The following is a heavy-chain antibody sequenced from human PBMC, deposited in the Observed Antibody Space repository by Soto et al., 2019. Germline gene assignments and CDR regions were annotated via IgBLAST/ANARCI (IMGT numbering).Heavy chain of an antibody. Sequence: QVRLQQWGTGLLKSSETLSLTCAVYGGSFSGYYWSWLRQPPGKGLEWIGEINHSGSTHYNPSLKSRVTISVDTSNNQFSLKLTSITAADTGVYYCATANWSHHYVGPWGQGTLVTVSS. CDR2: INHSGST. CDR3: ATANWSHHYVGP. V-gene: IGHV4-34*01. J-gene: IGHJ5*02. CDR1: GGSFSGYY. D-gene: IGHD1-1*01.